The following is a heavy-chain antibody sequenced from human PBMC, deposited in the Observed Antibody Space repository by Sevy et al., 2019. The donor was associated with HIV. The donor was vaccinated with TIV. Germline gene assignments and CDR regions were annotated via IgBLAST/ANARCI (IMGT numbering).Heavy chain of an antibody. CDR2: TRNRADGYTT. J-gene: IGHJ4*02. D-gene: IGHD6-13*01. CDR1: GFTFSDHY. Sequence: GGSLRLSCVASGFTFSDHYMEWVRQAPGKGLEWVGRTRNRADGYTTEYAASVKGRFTISRDDSKNSLYVQMNSLKTEDTAGYYCATHAGIAAAGRVFDYWGQGTLVTVSS. CDR3: ATHAGIAAAGRVFDY. V-gene: IGHV3-72*01.